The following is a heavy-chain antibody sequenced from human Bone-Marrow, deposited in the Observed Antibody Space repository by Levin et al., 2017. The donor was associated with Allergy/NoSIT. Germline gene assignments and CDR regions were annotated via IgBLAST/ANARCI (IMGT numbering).Heavy chain of an antibody. Sequence: RSGGSLRLSCAASEFTFSNFWMLWVRQAPGKGLVWVSRINSDGSYSNYADSVKGRFTISRDNAKNTLYLQMNSLRAEDTAVYYCARPRYSDWLTPEYWGQGTLVTVSS. CDR2: INSDGSYS. V-gene: IGHV3-74*01. CDR1: EFTFSNFW. CDR3: ARPRYSDWLTPEY. D-gene: IGHD3-9*01. J-gene: IGHJ4*02.